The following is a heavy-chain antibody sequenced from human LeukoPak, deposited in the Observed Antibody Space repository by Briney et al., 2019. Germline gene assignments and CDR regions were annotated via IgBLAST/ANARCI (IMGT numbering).Heavy chain of an antibody. CDR1: GGSISSYY. CDR2: IYYSGST. CDR3: ARGDYYDSSNIDI. Sequence: SETLSLTCTVSGGSISSYYWSWIRQPPGKGLEWIGYIYYSGSTNYNPSLKSRVTISVDTSKNQFSLKLSSMTAADTAVYYCARGDYYDSSNIDIWGQGTMVTVSS. J-gene: IGHJ3*02. V-gene: IGHV4-59*01. D-gene: IGHD3-22*01.